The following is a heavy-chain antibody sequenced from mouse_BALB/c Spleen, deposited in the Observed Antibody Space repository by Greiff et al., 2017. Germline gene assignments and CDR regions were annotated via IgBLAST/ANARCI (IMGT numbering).Heavy chain of an antibody. V-gene: IGHV1-7*01. Sequence: VQLQQSGAELAEPGASVKMSCKASGYTFTSYWMHWVKQRPGQGLEWIGYINPSTGYTEYNQKFKDKATLTADKSSSTAYMQLSSLTSEDSAVYYCARFYYDYFDYWGQGTTLTVSS. CDR3: ARFYYDYFDY. CDR2: INPSTGYT. CDR1: GYTFTSYW. D-gene: IGHD2-4*01. J-gene: IGHJ2*01.